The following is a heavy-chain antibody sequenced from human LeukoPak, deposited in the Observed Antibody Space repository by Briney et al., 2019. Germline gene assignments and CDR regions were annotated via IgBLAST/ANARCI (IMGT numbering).Heavy chain of an antibody. J-gene: IGHJ3*01. CDR1: GFSFYNYA. Sequence: GGSLRLSCAASGFSFYNYAMTWVRQAPGKGLEWVSTISGGGGSIHYADSVKGRFTISRDNSKSTLYLQVNSLRAEDTAVYYCAKAQTVVAAATRWQVGAFDLWGQGTVVTVSA. V-gene: IGHV3-23*01. D-gene: IGHD2-2*01. CDR3: AKAQTVVAAATRWQVGAFDL. CDR2: ISGGGGSI.